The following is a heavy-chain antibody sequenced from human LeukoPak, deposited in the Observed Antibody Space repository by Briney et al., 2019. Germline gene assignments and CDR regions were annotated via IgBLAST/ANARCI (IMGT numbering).Heavy chain of an antibody. CDR1: GGSISSYY. J-gene: IGHJ4*02. Sequence: PSETLSLTCTVSGGSISSYYWSWIRQPPGQGLEWIGYIYYSGSTNYNPSLKSRVTISVDTSKNQFSLKLSSVTAADTAVYYCARGAVAGTGVFDYWGQGTLVTVSS. CDR3: ARGAVAGTGVFDY. V-gene: IGHV4-59*01. D-gene: IGHD6-19*01. CDR2: IYYSGST.